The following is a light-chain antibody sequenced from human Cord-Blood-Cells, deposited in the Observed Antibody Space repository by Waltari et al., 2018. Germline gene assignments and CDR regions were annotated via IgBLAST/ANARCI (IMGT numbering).Light chain of an antibody. CDR1: SSDVGGYNY. CDR2: EVS. CDR3: SSYAGSNNVV. J-gene: IGLJ2*01. V-gene: IGLV2-8*01. Sequence: QSALTQPPSASGSPGQSVTISCTGTSSDVGGYNYVSWYQQHPGKAPKLMIYEVSKRPSGCPDRFSGSKSGNTASLTVSGLQAEDEADYYCSSYAGSNNVVFGGGTKRTVL.